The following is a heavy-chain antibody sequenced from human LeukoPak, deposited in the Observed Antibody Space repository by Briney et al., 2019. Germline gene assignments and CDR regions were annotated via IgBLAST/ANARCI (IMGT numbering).Heavy chain of an antibody. CDR2: INPNGGAT. D-gene: IGHD5-12*01. CDR3: ARDLPNSGYDGGY. Sequence: GASLKVSCKASGYTFTDYYMHWVRQAPGQGLEWMGWINPNGGATEYAQRFQGRVTMTRDTSIRTAYLDLSRLTSDDSAVYYCARDLPNSGYDGGYWGQGTLVTVSS. J-gene: IGHJ4*02. CDR1: GYTFTDYY. V-gene: IGHV1-2*02.